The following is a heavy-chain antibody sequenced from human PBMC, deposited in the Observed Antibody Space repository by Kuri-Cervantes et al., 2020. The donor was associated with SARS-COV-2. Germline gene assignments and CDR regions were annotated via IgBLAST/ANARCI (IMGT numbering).Heavy chain of an antibody. CDR2: IYPGDSDT. CDR1: GFSFTSYW. J-gene: IGHJ4*02. CDR3: ARGSSTGNYWYDY. Sequence: KVSCKGSGFSFTSYWIGWVRQMPGKGLEWMGIIYPGDSDTRYSPSFQGQVTISADKSISTAYLQWSSLKASDTAMYYCARGSSTGNYWYDYWGQGTLVTVSS. D-gene: IGHD1-1*01. V-gene: IGHV5-51*01.